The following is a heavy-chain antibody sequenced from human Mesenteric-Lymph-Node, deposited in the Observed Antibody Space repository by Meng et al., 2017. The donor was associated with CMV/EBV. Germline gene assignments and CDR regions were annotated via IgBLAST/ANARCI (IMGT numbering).Heavy chain of an antibody. CDR2: IKQDGSEK. D-gene: IGHD6-6*01. CDR3: ARDGYSSSFYYYYYGMDV. CDR1: GFTFSSYW. J-gene: IGHJ6*02. V-gene: IGHV3-7*01. Sequence: GESLKISCAASGFTFSSYWMSWVRQAPGKGLEWVANIKQDGSEKYYVDSVKGRFTISRDNAKNSPYLQMNSLRAEDTAVYYCARDGYSSSFYYYYYGMDVWGQGTTVTVSS.